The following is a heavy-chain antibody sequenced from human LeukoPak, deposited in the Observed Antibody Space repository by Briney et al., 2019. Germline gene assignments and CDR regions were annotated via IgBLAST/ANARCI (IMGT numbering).Heavy chain of an antibody. V-gene: IGHV4-4*09. CDR3: ARHGGYYYYYMDV. CDR2: IYTSGST. J-gene: IGHJ6*03. Sequence: SETLSLTCTVSGGSISSYYWSWIRQPPGKGLEWIGYIYTSGSTNYNPSLKSRVTISVDTSKNQFSLKLSSVTAADTAVYYCARHGGYYYYYMDVWGKGTTVTVSS. CDR1: GGSISSYY. D-gene: IGHD3-16*01.